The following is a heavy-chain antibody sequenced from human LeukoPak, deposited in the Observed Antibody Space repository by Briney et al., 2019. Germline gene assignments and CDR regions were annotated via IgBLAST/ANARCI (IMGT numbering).Heavy chain of an antibody. D-gene: IGHD1-26*01. CDR2: INYSGKT. CDR3: ARRGSGRDWFDP. J-gene: IGHJ5*02. Sequence: SETLSLTCFVSGGSIRSSDYYWGWIRQPPGKGLEWIASINYSGKTYYNVSLKSRVTISVDTSKNQFSLQLSSVTAADTAIFYCARRGSGRDWFDPWGQGTVVTVSS. CDR1: GGSIRSSDYY. V-gene: IGHV4-39*01.